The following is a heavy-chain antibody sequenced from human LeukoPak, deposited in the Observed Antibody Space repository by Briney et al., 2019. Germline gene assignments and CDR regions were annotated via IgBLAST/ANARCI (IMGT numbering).Heavy chain of an antibody. Sequence: PGGSLRLSCAASGFTVSSYAMSWVRQAPGKGLEWVSVISGSAGSTYYADSVKGRFTISRDNSKNTLYLQMNSLRAEDTAVYYCAKCPEEGSYFVGDFDYWGQGTLVTVSS. V-gene: IGHV3-23*01. CDR1: GFTVSSYA. J-gene: IGHJ4*02. CDR3: AKCPEEGSYFVGDFDY. CDR2: ISGSAGST. D-gene: IGHD1-26*01.